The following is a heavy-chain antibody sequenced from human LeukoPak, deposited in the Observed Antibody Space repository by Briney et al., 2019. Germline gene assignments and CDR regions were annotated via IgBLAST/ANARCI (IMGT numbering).Heavy chain of an antibody. D-gene: IGHD3-22*01. CDR2: IIPILGIA. CDR1: GGTFSSYA. CDR3: ARGDRFYDSSGYYPSSDAFDI. V-gene: IGHV1-69*04. Sequence: SVKVSCKASGGTFSSYAISWVRQAPGQGLEWMGRIIPILGIANYAQKFQGRVTITADKSTSTAYMELSSLRSEDTAVYYCARGDRFYDSSGYYPSSDAFDIWGQGTMVTVSS. J-gene: IGHJ3*02.